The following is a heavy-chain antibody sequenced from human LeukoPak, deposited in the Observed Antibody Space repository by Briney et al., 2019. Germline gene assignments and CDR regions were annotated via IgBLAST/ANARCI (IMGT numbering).Heavy chain of an antibody. J-gene: IGHJ5*02. CDR2: INHSGST. V-gene: IGHV4-34*01. D-gene: IGHD1-26*01. CDR3: ASRDGWSGSYLGFDP. CDR1: GGSFSGYY. Sequence: SETLSLTCAVYGGSFSGYYWSWIRQPPGKGLEWIGEINHSGSTNYNPSLKSRVTISVDTSKNQFSLKLSSVTAADTAVYYCASRDGWSGSYLGFDPWGQGTLVTVSS.